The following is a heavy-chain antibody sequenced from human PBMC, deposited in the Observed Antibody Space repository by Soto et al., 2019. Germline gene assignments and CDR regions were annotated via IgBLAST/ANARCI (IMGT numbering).Heavy chain of an antibody. CDR1: GASIRSYH. J-gene: IGHJ5*02. D-gene: IGHD6-13*01. Sequence: SETLSLTCTVSGASIRSYHWSWIRQPPGKGLEWIGYISDSGSTNYNPSLKSRVTMSVDTSKNQFSLQLSSVTAADTAVYYCAKEPTKGSWYEGNWFDPWGQGTLVTVSS. CDR3: AKEPTKGSWYEGNWFDP. CDR2: ISDSGST. V-gene: IGHV4-59*01.